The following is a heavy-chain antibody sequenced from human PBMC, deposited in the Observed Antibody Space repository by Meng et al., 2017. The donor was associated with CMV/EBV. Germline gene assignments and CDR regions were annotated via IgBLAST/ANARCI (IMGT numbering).Heavy chain of an antibody. CDR2: INHSGST. Sequence: QVQTQQWGGGRLKPSETPSLTCAADGGSFSGYYWSWIRQPPGKGLEWIGEINHSGSTNYNPSLKGRVTISVDTSKNQFSLKLSSVTAADTAVYYCARGVGATGKADYWGQGTLVTVSS. D-gene: IGHD1-26*01. V-gene: IGHV4-34*01. CDR3: ARGVGATGKADY. CDR1: GGSFSGYY. J-gene: IGHJ4*02.